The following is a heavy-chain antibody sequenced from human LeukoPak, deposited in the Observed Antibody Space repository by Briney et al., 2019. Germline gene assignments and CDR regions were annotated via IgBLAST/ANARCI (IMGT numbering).Heavy chain of an antibody. CDR3: AKVLGSARVLDY. D-gene: IGHD2-8*02. Sequence: GGSLRLSCAASGFTFSSYAMSWDRQAPGKGLEWVSAISGSGGSTYYADSVKGRFTISRDNSKNTLYLQMNSLRAEDTAVYYCAKVLGSARVLDYWGQGTLVTVSS. CDR1: GFTFSSYA. CDR2: ISGSGGST. V-gene: IGHV3-23*01. J-gene: IGHJ4*02.